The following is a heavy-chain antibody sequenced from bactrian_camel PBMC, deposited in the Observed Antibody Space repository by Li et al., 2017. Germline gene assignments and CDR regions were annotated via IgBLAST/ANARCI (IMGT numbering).Heavy chain of an antibody. CDR2: VDSVGGS. Sequence: VQLVESGGGSVQAGGSLKLSCGASGDAKRTDCMGWFRQGPGRMREGVAAVDSVGGSTYADSVKGRFTISRDNAKNTVYLQMNNLKPEDTAVYYCAAEPWSRISAQLIRNQCRLPYEGQGTQVTVS. D-gene: IGHD3*01. V-gene: IGHV3S53*01. J-gene: IGHJ4*01. CDR1: GDAKRTDC.